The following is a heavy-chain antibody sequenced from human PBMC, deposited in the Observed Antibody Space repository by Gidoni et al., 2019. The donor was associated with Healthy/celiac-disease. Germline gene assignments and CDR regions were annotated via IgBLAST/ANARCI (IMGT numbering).Heavy chain of an antibody. CDR2: ISGDGGST. CDR1: GFTFDDYA. V-gene: IGHV3-43*02. D-gene: IGHD2-21*02. Sequence: EVQLVESGGGVVQPGGSLRLSCAASGFTFDDYAMHWVRQAPGKGLEWVSLISGDGGSTYYADSVKGRFTISRDNSKNSLYLQMNSLRTEDTALYYCAKDMGGSIVVVTATIDYWGQGTLVTVSS. CDR3: AKDMGGSIVVVTATIDY. J-gene: IGHJ4*02.